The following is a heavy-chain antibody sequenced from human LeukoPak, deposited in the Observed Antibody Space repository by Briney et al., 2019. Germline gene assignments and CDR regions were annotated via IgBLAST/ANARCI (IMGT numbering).Heavy chain of an antibody. J-gene: IGHJ5*01. CDR1: GFTFSNYA. D-gene: IGHD6-13*01. CDR3: AKGKSSSFNWFDS. CDR2: ISTSGGSK. Sequence: PGGSLRLSCVVSGFTFSNYAMNWVRQAPGKGLEWVSAISTSGGSKYYADSVKGRFTISRDNSKNTLYLQMNSLRAEDTAVYYCAKGKSSSFNWFDSWGQGTLVTVSS. V-gene: IGHV3-23*01.